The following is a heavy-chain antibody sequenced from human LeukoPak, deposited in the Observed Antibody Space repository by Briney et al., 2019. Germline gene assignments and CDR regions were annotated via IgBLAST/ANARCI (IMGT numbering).Heavy chain of an antibody. CDR1: GGSISSSSYY. J-gene: IGHJ4*02. CDR3: ARPAPASRGVYFDY. Sequence: ETLSLTCTVSGGSISSSSYYWGWIRQPPGKGLEWIGSIYYSGSTYYNPSLKSRVTISVDTSKNQFSLKLSSVTAADTAVYYCARPAPASRGVYFDYWGQGTLVTVSS. V-gene: IGHV4-39*01. D-gene: IGHD2-2*01. CDR2: IYYSGST.